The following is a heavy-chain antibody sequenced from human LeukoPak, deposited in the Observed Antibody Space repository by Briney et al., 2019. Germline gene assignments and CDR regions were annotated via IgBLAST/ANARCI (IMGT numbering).Heavy chain of an antibody. D-gene: IGHD6-19*01. J-gene: IGHJ4*02. CDR1: GGSITNSY. CDR2: IYSSGTT. CDR3: ARGSSGWYSIDY. Sequence: PSETLSLTCTVSGGSITNSYWSWLRQPAGKGLEWIGRIYSSGTTNYNPSLTGRVSMSVDTSKNQFSLKLYSVTAADTAVYYCARGSSGWYSIDYWGQGALVTVSS. V-gene: IGHV4-4*07.